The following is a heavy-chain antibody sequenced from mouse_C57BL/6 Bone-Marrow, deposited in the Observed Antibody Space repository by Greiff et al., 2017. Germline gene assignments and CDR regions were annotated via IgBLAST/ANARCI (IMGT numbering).Heavy chain of an antibody. CDR2: IDPSDSYT. Sequence: QVQLQQPGAELVMPGASVKLSCTASGYTFTSYWMHWVKQRPGQGLEWIGEIDPSDSYTNYNQKFKGKSTLTVDKSSSTAYLQLSSLTSEDSAVYYCAREGMLSAWFAYWGQGTLVTVSA. J-gene: IGHJ3*01. D-gene: IGHD3-2*02. V-gene: IGHV1-69*01. CDR1: GYTFTSYW. CDR3: AREGMLSAWFAY.